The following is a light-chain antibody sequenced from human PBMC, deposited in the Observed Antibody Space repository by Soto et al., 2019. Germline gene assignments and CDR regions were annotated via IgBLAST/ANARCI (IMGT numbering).Light chain of an antibody. CDR2: AAS. J-gene: IGKJ5*01. CDR3: QQYADWPLT. V-gene: IGKV3-15*01. Sequence: IRMPQPTTTLSVSPGERATLSCRASQGVSSNLAWYQQKPGQAPRLLIYAASTRATGIPARFSGSGSGTEFTLTISSLQSEDFTLYYCQQYADWPLTFGQGTRLEI. CDR1: QGVSSN.